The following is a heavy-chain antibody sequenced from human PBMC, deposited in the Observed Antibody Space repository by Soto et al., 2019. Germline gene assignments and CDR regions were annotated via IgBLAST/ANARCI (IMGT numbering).Heavy chain of an antibody. CDR3: AIHTHPDPAALIAN. J-gene: IGHJ4*02. D-gene: IGHD2-15*01. CDR2: IHYSGST. CDR1: GGSVISSDYY. V-gene: IGHV4-39*01. Sequence: SETLSLTCTVSGGSVISSDYYWAWIRLPPGKGLEWIGSIHYSGSTYYHPSLKSRVTISGDISKKQFSLNLNSVTAADTAVYYCAIHTHPDPAALIANWGQGTLVTVSS.